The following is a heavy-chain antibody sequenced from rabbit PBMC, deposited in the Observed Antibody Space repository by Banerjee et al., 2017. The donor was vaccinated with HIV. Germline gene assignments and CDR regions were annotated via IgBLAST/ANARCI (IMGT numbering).Heavy chain of an antibody. J-gene: IGHJ4*01. CDR3: ARTLYYTGAYGAYVYALNL. Sequence: QEQLEESGGDLVKPEGSLTLTCTASGFSFSSSYWICWVRQAPGKGLEWIACIVGGSSASTYYASWAKGRFTISKTSSTTVTLQMTSLTAADTATYFCARTLYYTGAYGAYVYALNLWGPGTLVTVS. D-gene: IGHD6-1*01. CDR1: GFSFSSSYW. CDR2: IVGGSSAST. V-gene: IGHV1S45*01.